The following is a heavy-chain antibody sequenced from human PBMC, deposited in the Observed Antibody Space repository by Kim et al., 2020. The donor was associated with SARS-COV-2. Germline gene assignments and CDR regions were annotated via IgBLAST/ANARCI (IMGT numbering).Heavy chain of an antibody. V-gene: IGHV4-39*01. J-gene: IGHJ4*02. D-gene: IGHD6-19*01. Sequence: PSLKSRVTISVDTSKNQFSLKLSSVTAADTAVYYCARQGIAVAGKEGFDYWGKGTLVTVSS. CDR3: ARQGIAVAGKEGFDY.